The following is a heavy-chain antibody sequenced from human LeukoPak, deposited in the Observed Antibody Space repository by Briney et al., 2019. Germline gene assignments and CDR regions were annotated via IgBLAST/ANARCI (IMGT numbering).Heavy chain of an antibody. CDR2: IIPILGIA. D-gene: IGHD5-12*01. CDR1: GGTFSSYA. CDR3: ARDGVATSYYYYGMDV. J-gene: IGHJ6*02. Sequence: SVKVSCKASGGTFSSYAISWVRQAPGQGLEWMGRIIPILGIANYAQKFQGRVTITADKSTSTAYMELSSLRSEDTAVYYCARDGVATSYYYYGMDVWGQGATVTVSS. V-gene: IGHV1-69*04.